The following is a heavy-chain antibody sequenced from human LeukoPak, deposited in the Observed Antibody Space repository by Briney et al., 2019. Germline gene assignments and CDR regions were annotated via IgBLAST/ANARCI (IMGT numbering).Heavy chain of an antibody. CDR2: IYPGDSDT. Sequence: GESLKISCKGSGYSFTSYWLGWVRQMPGKGLEWMGIIYPGDSDTRYSPSFQGQLTISADKSISTAYLQWSSLKASDTAMSYCARHYITMVRGVSPGYYYYGMDVWGQGTTVTVSS. D-gene: IGHD3-10*01. V-gene: IGHV5-51*01. CDR3: ARHYITMVRGVSPGYYYYGMDV. CDR1: GYSFTSYW. J-gene: IGHJ6*02.